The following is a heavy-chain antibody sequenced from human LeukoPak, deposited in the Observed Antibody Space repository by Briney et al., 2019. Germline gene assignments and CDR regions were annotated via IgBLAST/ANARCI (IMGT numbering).Heavy chain of an antibody. V-gene: IGHV4-59*12. CDR3: ASRQVHPRIAVAGTGWFDP. D-gene: IGHD6-19*01. Sequence: SETLSLTCTVSGGSISSYYWSWIRQPPGKGLEWIGYIYYSGSTNYNPSLKSRVTISVDTSKNQFSLKLSSVTAADTAVYYCASRQVHPRIAVAGTGWFDPWGQGTLVTVSS. CDR2: IYYSGST. CDR1: GGSISSYY. J-gene: IGHJ5*02.